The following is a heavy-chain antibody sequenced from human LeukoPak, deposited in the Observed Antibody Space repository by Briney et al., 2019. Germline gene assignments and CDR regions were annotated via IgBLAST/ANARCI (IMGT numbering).Heavy chain of an antibody. CDR3: AKAKWFGESPFHY. Sequence: GGSLRLSCAASGFTFSSYGMSWVRQAPGKGLEWVSAISGSGGSTYYADSVKGRFTISRDNSKNTLYLQMNSLRAEDTAIYYCAKAKWFGESPFHYWGQGTLVTVSS. D-gene: IGHD3-10*01. CDR2: ISGSGGST. CDR1: GFTFSSYG. V-gene: IGHV3-23*01. J-gene: IGHJ4*02.